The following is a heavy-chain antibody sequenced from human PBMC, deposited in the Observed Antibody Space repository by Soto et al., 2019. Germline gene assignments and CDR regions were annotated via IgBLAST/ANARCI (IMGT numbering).Heavy chain of an antibody. J-gene: IGHJ3*02. CDR2: IYYSGST. CDR3: ARVPLRGYGIRAFDI. CDR1: GGSISSGDYY. V-gene: IGHV4-30-4*01. Sequence: QVQLRESGPGLVKPSQTLSLTCTVSGGSISSGDYYWGWIRQPPGKGLEWIGNIYYSGSTYYTPPLKSRVTITVDTSKNHYSLKLSSVTAADTAVYYCARVPLRGYGIRAFDIWGQGTMVTGSS. D-gene: IGHD5-12*01.